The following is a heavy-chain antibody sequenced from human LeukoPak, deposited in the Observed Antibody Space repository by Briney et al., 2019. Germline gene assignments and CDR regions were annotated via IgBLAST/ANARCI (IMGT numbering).Heavy chain of an antibody. CDR2: IYYSGST. V-gene: IGHV4-59*01. Sequence: PSETLSLTCTVSGGSISSYYWSWIRQPPGKGLEWIGYIYYSGSTNYNPSPKSRVTISVDTSKNQFSLKLSSVTAADTAVYYCARADDSSGYYYVGNYYYYYMDVWGKGTTVTVSS. CDR3: ARADDSSGYYYVGNYYYYYMDV. J-gene: IGHJ6*03. D-gene: IGHD3-22*01. CDR1: GGSISSYY.